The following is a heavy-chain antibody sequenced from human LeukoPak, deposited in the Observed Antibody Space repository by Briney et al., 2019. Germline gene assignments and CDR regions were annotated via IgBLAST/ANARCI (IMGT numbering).Heavy chain of an antibody. J-gene: IGHJ5*02. Sequence: PGGSLRLSCAASRFTFSSYAMSWVRQAPGKAREWVSAISGSGGSTYYADSVKGRFTISRDNSKNTLYLQMNSLRAEDTAVYYCAKGLGYNWFDPWGQGTLVTVSS. V-gene: IGHV3-23*01. CDR1: RFTFSSYA. CDR3: AKGLGYNWFDP. CDR2: ISGSGGST. D-gene: IGHD2-2*03.